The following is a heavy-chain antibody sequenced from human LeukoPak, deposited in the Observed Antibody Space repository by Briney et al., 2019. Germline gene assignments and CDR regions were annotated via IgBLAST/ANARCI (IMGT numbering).Heavy chain of an antibody. CDR1: GFTFSSYS. CDR3: AREGALPDCSSTSCYAWELDY. CDR2: ITASGTAM. D-gene: IGHD2-2*01. Sequence: PGGSLRLSCAASGFTFSSYSMNWVRQAPGKGLEWVSHITASGTAMFYADSVKGRFTISRDNAKNSLYLQMNSLRAEDTAVYYCAREGALPDCSSTSCYAWELDYWGQGTLVTVSS. V-gene: IGHV3-48*01. J-gene: IGHJ4*02.